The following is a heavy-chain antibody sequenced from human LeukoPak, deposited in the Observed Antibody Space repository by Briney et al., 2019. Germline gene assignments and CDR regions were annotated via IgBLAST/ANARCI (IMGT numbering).Heavy chain of an antibody. CDR1: GYTFTGYY. Sequence: ASVKVSCKASGYTFTGYYMHWVRQAPGQGLEWMGWINPNSGGTNYAQKFQGRVTITADKSTSTAYMELSSLRSEDTAVYYCARLSTIVATINVDYYYGMDVWGKGTTVTVSS. CDR3: ARLSTIVATINVDYYYGMDV. CDR2: INPNSGGT. J-gene: IGHJ6*04. D-gene: IGHD5-12*01. V-gene: IGHV1-2*02.